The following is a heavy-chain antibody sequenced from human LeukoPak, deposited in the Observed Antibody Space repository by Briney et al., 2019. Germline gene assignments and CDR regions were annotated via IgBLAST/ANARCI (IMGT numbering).Heavy chain of an antibody. CDR3: ARSGYQLLASNWFDP. CDR2: INHSGST. D-gene: IGHD2-2*01. V-gene: IGHV4-34*01. Sequence: SETQSLTCAVYGGSFSGYYWSWIRQPPGKGLEWIGEINHSGSTNYNPSLKSRVTISVDTSKNQFSLKLSSVTAADTAVYYCARSGYQLLASNWFDPWGQGTLVTVSS. CDR1: GGSFSGYY. J-gene: IGHJ5*02.